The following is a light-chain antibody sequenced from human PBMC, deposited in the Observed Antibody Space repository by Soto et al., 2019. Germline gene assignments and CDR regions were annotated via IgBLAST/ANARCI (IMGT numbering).Light chain of an antibody. Sequence: QSALTQPASVSGSPGQSITISCTGTSSDVGGYKYVSWYQQHPGKAPKLMIYEVSNRPSGVSNRFSGPKSGNTASLTISGLQAEDEADYYCISYTSSSTRVFGGGTKLTVL. CDR2: EVS. CDR1: SSDVGGYKY. CDR3: ISYTSSSTRV. J-gene: IGLJ2*01. V-gene: IGLV2-14*01.